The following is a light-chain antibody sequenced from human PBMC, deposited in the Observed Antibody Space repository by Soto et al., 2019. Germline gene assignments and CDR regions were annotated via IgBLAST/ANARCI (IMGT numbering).Light chain of an antibody. Sequence: DIQMTQSPSTLPASVGDRVTITCRASQSISSWLAWYQQKPGKAPKLLIYDASSLESGVPSRFSGSGSGTEFTLTINSLQPDDFATYYCQQYNSYWTFGQGTKVEIK. CDR2: DAS. J-gene: IGKJ1*01. CDR1: QSISSW. V-gene: IGKV1-5*01. CDR3: QQYNSYWT.